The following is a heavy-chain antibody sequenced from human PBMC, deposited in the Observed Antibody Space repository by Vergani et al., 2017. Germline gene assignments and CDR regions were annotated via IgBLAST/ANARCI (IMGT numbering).Heavy chain of an antibody. J-gene: IGHJ3*02. CDR2: ISSSGSTI. V-gene: IGHV3-21*04. Sequence: EVQLVESGGGLVKPGGSLRLSCAASGFTFSSYSMNWVRQAPGKGLEWVSSISSSGSTIYYADSVKGRFTISRDNAKNSLYLQMNSLRAEDTAVYYCARVLGKVGVDAFDIWGQGTMVTVSS. CDR3: ARVLGKVGVDAFDI. D-gene: IGHD1-26*01. CDR1: GFTFSSYS.